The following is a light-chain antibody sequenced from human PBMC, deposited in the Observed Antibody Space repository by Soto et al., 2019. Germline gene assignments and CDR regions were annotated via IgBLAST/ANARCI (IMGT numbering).Light chain of an antibody. J-gene: IGLJ2*01. CDR2: EVS. V-gene: IGLV2-14*01. Sequence: QSALTQPASVSGSPGQSITISCTGTSSDVGGYNYVSWYQEHPGKAPKLMIYEVSNRPSGVSNRFSGSKSGNTASLTISGLQAEDEADYPCSSYTSRSTQVFGGGTKLPS. CDR3: SSYTSRSTQV. CDR1: SSDVGGYNY.